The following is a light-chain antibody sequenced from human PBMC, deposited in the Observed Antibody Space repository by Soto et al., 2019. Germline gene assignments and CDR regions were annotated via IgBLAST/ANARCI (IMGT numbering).Light chain of an antibody. J-gene: IGKJ2*01. V-gene: IGKV4-1*01. CDR1: QSLLYSSNNKNY. CDR2: WAS. CDR3: QQYYSTPYS. Sequence: DFVMTQSPDSLAVSLGERATINCKSSQSLLYSSNNKNYLAWYQQKPGQPPELLLYWASTRQSGVPDRFSGSGSGTDFTLTISSLQAEYVAVYYCQQYYSTPYSFGQGTKLEIK.